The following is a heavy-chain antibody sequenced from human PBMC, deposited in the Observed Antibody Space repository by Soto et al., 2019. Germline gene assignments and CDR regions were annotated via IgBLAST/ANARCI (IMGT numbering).Heavy chain of an antibody. V-gene: IGHV4-59*01. CDR3: VRSYWDYFWPNDYYYSYRMDV. J-gene: IGHJ6*02. CDR2: IYYSGST. D-gene: IGHD3-16*01. CDR1: GGSISSYY. Sequence: PSDTLSLTCTVSGGSISSYYWSWIRQPPGKGLECIGYIYYSGSTNYNPSLKSRVTISVDTSKNQFSLKLSSVTAADTAVYYCVRSYWDYFWPNDYYYSYRMDVWGQGTTVTVSS.